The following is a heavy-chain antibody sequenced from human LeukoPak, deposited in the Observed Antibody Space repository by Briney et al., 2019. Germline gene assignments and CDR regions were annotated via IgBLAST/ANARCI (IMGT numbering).Heavy chain of an antibody. V-gene: IGHV3-74*01. J-gene: IGHJ4*02. D-gene: IGHD3-10*01. CDR1: GFTFSSYG. CDR2: INSDGSSR. CDR3: AKVGYNSGSSFDY. Sequence: GGSLRLSCAASGFTFSSYGMSWVRQAPGKGLVWVSRINSDGSSRSYADSVKGRFTISRDNAKNTLYLQMNSPRAEDTAVYYCAKVGYNSGSSFDYWGQGTLVTVSS.